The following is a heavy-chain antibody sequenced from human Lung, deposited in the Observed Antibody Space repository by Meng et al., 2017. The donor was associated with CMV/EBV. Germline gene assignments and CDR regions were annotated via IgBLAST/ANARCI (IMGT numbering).Heavy chain of an antibody. CDR2: IIPTFRTP. V-gene: IGHV1-69*05. CDR3: ARGPFRPEAFHV. J-gene: IGHJ3*01. CDR1: RGTLTNFA. Sequence: SXXVSXKASRGTLTNFAINWVRQAPGQGLQWLGGIIPTFRTPHYAQKFQGRVAITTDEPMTTVYMELSSLKFDDTAVYYCARGPFRPEAFHVWGPGKVV. D-gene: IGHD1-14*01.